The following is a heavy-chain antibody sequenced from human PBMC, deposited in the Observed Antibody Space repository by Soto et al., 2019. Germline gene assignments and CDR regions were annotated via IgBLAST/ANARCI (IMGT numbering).Heavy chain of an antibody. CDR2: IYPGDSDT. V-gene: IGHV5-51*01. J-gene: IGHJ5*02. CDR1: GYSFTSYW. D-gene: IGHD4-17*01. CDR3: ARQGIRYGDRRYNWFDP. Sequence: GESLKISCKGSGYSFTSYWIGWVRQMPGKGLEWMGIIYPGDSDTRYSPSFQGQVTISADKSISTAYLQWSSLKASDTAMYYCARQGIRYGDRRYNWFDPWGQGTLVTVSS.